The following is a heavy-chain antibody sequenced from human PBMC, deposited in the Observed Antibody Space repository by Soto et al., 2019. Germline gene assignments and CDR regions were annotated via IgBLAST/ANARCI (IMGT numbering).Heavy chain of an antibody. CDR2: IYYSGST. Sequence: SETLSLTCTVSGGSISSYYWSWIRQPPGKGLEWIGYIYYSGSTNYNPSLKSRVTISVDTSKNQFSLKLSSVTAADTAVYYCARSPPHGRGDYWGQGTLVTVSS. J-gene: IGHJ4*02. CDR1: GGSISSYY. D-gene: IGHD2-15*01. CDR3: ARSPPHGRGDY. V-gene: IGHV4-59*01.